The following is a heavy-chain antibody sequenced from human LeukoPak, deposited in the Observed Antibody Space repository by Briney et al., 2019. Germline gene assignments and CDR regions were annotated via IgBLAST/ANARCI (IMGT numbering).Heavy chain of an antibody. V-gene: IGHV1-8*01. CDR1: GYTFTSYD. CDR2: MNPNNGNT. CDR3: ARDPRITMVRGAPTDDF. Sequence: EASVKVSCKASGYTFTSYDINWVRQATGQGLEWMGWMNPNNGNTGYAQKFQGRVTMTRNTSTGTAYMELSSLRSEDTAVYYCARDPRITMVRGAPTDDFWGQGTLVTVSS. J-gene: IGHJ4*02. D-gene: IGHD3-10*01.